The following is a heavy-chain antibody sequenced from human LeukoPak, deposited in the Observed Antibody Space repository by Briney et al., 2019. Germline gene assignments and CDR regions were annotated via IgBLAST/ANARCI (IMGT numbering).Heavy chain of an antibody. D-gene: IGHD3-10*01. J-gene: IGHJ3*02. CDR1: GASFSDPTYY. V-gene: IGHV4-39*01. Sequence: SETLSLTCTVSGASFSDPTYYWAWFRQPPGKGLEWIASIYFSETKYNPSLKSRVTISGDTSKNQFSLKLTSVTATDTAVYYCASPSKLVLSRGAFDIWGQGTMVTVSA. CDR2: IYFSET. CDR3: ASPSKLVLSRGAFDI.